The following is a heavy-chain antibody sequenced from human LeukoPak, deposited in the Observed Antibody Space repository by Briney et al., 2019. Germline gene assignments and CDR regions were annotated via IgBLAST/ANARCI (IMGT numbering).Heavy chain of an antibody. J-gene: IGHJ4*02. CDR3: ASSVGYCSSTSCYEAEY. CDR1: GFTVSSNY. D-gene: IGHD2-2*01. V-gene: IGHV3-53*01. Sequence: QPGGSLRLSCAASGFTVSSNYMSWVRQAPGKGLEWVSVIYSGGSTYYADSVKGRFTISRDNSKNTLYLQMNSLRAEDTAVYYCASSVGYCSSTSCYEAEYWGQGTLVTVSS. CDR2: IYSGGST.